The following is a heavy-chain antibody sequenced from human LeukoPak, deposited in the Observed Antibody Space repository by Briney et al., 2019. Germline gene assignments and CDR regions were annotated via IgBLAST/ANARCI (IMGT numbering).Heavy chain of an antibody. J-gene: IGHJ3*02. Sequence: GGSLRLSCAASGFTFSNYNMNWVRQAPMKGLEWVSSIGTDGSYIYYADSVQGRFTISRDNAKNSLYLQMNSLTAEDTAVYYCARKMKTGDRVGTFDIWGQGTMVTVSS. CDR1: GFTFSNYN. CDR2: IGTDGSYI. V-gene: IGHV3-21*01. CDR3: ARKMKTGDRVGTFDI. D-gene: IGHD1-1*01.